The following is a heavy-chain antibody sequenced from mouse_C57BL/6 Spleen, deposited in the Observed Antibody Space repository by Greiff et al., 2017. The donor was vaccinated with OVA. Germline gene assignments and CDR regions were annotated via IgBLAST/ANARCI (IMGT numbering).Heavy chain of an antibody. CDR1: GFSLTSYG. D-gene: IGHD2-3*01. Sequence: QVQLQQSGPGLVQPSQSLSITCTVSGFSLTSYGVHWVRQSPGKGLEWLGVIWRGGSTDYNAAFMSRLSITNDNSKSEVFLKMSSLQADDAAIYYCAKNGGWRNYFDDWGQGTTLTVSS. V-gene: IGHV2-5*01. J-gene: IGHJ2*01. CDR2: IWRGGST. CDR3: AKNGGWRNYFDD.